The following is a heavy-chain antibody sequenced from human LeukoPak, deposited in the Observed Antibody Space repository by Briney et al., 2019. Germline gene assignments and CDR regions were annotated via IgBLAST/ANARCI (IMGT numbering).Heavy chain of an antibody. D-gene: IGHD3-22*01. CDR3: ARETFDSMDV. J-gene: IGHJ6*02. V-gene: IGHV3-48*03. CDR1: GFTFRSYE. Sequence: GGSLRLSCAASGFTFRSYEMNWVRQAPGKGLEWVSYISSSGTTTYNADSVKGRFTISRDNAKNSLYLQMNSLRAEDTAVYYCARETFDSMDVWGQGTTVTVSS. CDR2: ISSSGTTT.